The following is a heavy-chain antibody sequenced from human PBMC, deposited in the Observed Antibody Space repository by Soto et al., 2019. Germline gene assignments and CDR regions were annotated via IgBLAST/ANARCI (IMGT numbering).Heavy chain of an antibody. CDR3: AREDSIIIPAVSDF. Sequence: PAGSLRLSCTVSGFAFNNYGINWVRQAPGKGLEWVSSISKSDYTYYSDSVKSRFTISRDNAKNSVSLQMKTLRVEDTAVYYCAREDSIIIPAVSDFWGQGTLVTVSS. J-gene: IGHJ4*02. CDR2: ISKSDYT. V-gene: IGHV3-21*01. CDR1: GFAFNNYG. D-gene: IGHD2-2*01.